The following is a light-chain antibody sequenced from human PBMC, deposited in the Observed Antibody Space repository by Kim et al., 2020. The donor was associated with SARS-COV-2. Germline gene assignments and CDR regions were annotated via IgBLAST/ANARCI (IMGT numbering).Light chain of an antibody. CDR3: SSYAGSMTYV. Sequence: VTISCTETGNDIGSFNFVSWYRQFPGKPPNLLIYDVNQRPSGVPGRFSGSKSGNTASLTVSGLQAEDEADYYCSSYAGSMTYVFGTGTKVTVL. CDR1: GNDIGSFNF. J-gene: IGLJ1*01. V-gene: IGLV2-11*03. CDR2: DVN.